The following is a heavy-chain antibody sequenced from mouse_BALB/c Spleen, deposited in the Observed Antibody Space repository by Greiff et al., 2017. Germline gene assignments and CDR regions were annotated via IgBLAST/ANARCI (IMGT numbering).Heavy chain of an antibody. CDR3: NAFYGYDDAMDY. Sequence: VQLQQSGAELVRPGSSVKISCKASGYAFSSYWMNWVKQRPGQGLEWIGQIYPGDGDTNYNGKFKGKATLTADKSSSTAYMQLSSLTSEDTAVYYCNAFYGYDDAMDYWGQGTSVTVSS. CDR1: GYAFSSYW. V-gene: IGHV1-80*01. CDR2: IYPGDGDT. D-gene: IGHD2-2*01. J-gene: IGHJ4*01.